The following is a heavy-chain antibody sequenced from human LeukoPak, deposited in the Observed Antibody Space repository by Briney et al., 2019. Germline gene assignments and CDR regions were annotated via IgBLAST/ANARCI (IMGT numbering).Heavy chain of an antibody. CDR2: IYYSGST. J-gene: IGHJ4*02. CDR3: ARGSCSGGSCYNHVGHFDY. CDR1: GGSISSYY. D-gene: IGHD2-15*01. Sequence: PSETLPLTCTVSGGSISSYYWSWIRQPPGKGLEWIGHIYYSGSTNYNPSLKSRVTISVDTSKNQFSLKLSSVTAADTAVYYCARGSCSGGSCYNHVGHFDYWGQGTLVTVSS. V-gene: IGHV4-59*01.